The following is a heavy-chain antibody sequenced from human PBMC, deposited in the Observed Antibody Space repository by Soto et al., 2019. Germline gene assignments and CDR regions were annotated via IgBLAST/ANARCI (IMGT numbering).Heavy chain of an antibody. CDR1: GGSFSGYY. CDR3: ARGPPDYDSSGYYPDY. J-gene: IGHJ4*02. D-gene: IGHD3-22*01. CDR2: INHSGST. Sequence: SETLSLTCTVYGGSFSGYYWSWIRQPPGKGLEWIGDINHSGSTNYNPSLKSRVTISVDTSKNQLSLKLSSVTAADTAVYYCARGPPDYDSSGYYPDYWGQGTLVTVSS. V-gene: IGHV4-34*01.